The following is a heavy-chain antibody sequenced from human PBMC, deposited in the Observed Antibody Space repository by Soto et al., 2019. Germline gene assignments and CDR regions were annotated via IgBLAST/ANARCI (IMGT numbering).Heavy chain of an antibody. CDR1: GFTFSSYW. V-gene: IGHV3-74*01. CDR2: INSDGSST. J-gene: IGHJ4*02. Sequence: LRLSCAASGFTFSSYWMHWVRQAPGKGLVWVSRINSDGSSTSYADSVKGRFTISRDNAKNTLYLQMNSLRAEDTAVYYCARGRIAVAGFEYWGQGTLVTVSS. D-gene: IGHD6-19*01. CDR3: ARGRIAVAGFEY.